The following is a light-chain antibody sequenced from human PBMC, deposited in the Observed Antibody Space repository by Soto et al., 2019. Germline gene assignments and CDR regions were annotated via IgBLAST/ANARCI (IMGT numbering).Light chain of an antibody. CDR3: CSDAASRTFYV. J-gene: IGLJ1*01. CDR2: EGS. CDR1: SSDVGSYNL. Sequence: QSVLTQPASVSGSPGQSITISCTGTSSDVGSYNLVSWYQQHPGKAAKLMIYEGSKRPSGVSNRFSGSKSGNTASLKISGLHADEEPAYYGCSDAASRTFYVFGTGTKVTV. V-gene: IGLV2-23*03.